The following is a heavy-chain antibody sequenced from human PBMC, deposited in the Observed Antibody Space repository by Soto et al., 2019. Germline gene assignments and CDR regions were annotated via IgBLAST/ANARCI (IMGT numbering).Heavy chain of an antibody. D-gene: IGHD3-22*01. V-gene: IGHV3-33*01. CDR3: ARWSYYDSSGYNYYYYGMDG. J-gene: IGHJ6*02. CDR2: IWYDGSNK. Sequence: PLSLSCAASGVSFSSYGVHWVRKAPGKGLEWVAVIWYDGSNKYYADSVKGRFTISRDNSKNTLYLQMNSLRAEDTAVYYCARWSYYDSSGYNYYYYGMDGWGQGTTVTVSS. CDR1: GVSFSSYG.